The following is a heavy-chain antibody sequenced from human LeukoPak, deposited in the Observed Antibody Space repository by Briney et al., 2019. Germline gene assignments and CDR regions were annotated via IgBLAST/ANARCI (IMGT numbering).Heavy chain of an antibody. CDR2: IYYSGST. Sequence: SETLSLTCTVSGGSISSYYWSWIRQPPGKGLEWIWYIYYSGSTNYNPSLKSRVTISVDTSKNQFSLKLSSVTAADTAVYYCARGPNYDFWSGYPYYFDYWGQGTLVTVSS. CDR1: GGSISSYY. D-gene: IGHD3-3*01. V-gene: IGHV4-59*01. CDR3: ARGPNYDFWSGYPYYFDY. J-gene: IGHJ4*02.